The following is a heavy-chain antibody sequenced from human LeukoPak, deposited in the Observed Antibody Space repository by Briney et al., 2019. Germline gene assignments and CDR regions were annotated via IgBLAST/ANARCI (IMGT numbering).Heavy chain of an antibody. CDR2: IYYSGST. Sequence: PSETLSLTCTVSGGSISSSSYYWGWIRQPPGKGLEWIGSIYYSGSTYYNPSLKSRVTISVDTSKNQFSLKLSSVTAADSAVYYCARRRRYYYDSSGYPYYFDYWGQGTLVTVSS. CDR1: GGSISSSSYY. D-gene: IGHD3-22*01. CDR3: ARRRRYYYDSSGYPYYFDY. V-gene: IGHV4-39*01. J-gene: IGHJ4*02.